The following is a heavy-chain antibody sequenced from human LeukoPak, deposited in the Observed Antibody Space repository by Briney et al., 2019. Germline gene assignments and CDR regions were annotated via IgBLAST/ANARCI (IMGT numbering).Heavy chain of an antibody. J-gene: IGHJ4*02. CDR1: GFTFRSYA. V-gene: IGHV3-23*01. Sequence: PGGSLRLSCAASGFTFRSYAVSWVRQAPGKGLEWVSAISGSGGSTYYADSVRGRFTISRDNSKNTLYLHMNSLRAEDTALYYCARNYYEPTYDYYFDCWGQGTLVTVSS. CDR2: ISGSGGST. CDR3: ARNYYEPTYDYYFDC. D-gene: IGHD1-26*01.